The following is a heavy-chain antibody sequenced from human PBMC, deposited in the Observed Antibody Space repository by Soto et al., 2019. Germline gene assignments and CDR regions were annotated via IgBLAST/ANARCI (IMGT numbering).Heavy chain of an antibody. CDR1: GFTFSSYS. D-gene: IGHD3-10*01. CDR3: ARESRFVRWFGVVDY. J-gene: IGHJ4*02. V-gene: IGHV3-48*02. Sequence: EVQLVESGGGLVQPGGSLRLSCAASGFTFSSYSMNWVRQAPGKGLEWVSYISSSSSTIYYADSVKGRFTISKDNAKNSLYLQMNSLRDEDTAVYYCARESRFVRWFGVVDYWGQGTLVTVSS. CDR2: ISSSSSTI.